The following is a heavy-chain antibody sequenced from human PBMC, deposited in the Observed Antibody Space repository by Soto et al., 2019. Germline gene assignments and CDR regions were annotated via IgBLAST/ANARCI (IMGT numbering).Heavy chain of an antibody. V-gene: IGHV4-39*07. CDR1: GGSISSSSYY. J-gene: IGHJ4*02. CDR2: IFYSGST. CDR3: AKVPSYYDILPGPSV. D-gene: IGHD3-9*01. Sequence: PSETLSLTCPVSGGSISSSSYYWGWIRQPPGKGLEWIGSIFYSGSTNYNPSLESRVTISVDKSKNQFSLNLMFVTAADTAVYYCAKVPSYYDILPGPSVWGQGTLVTVSS.